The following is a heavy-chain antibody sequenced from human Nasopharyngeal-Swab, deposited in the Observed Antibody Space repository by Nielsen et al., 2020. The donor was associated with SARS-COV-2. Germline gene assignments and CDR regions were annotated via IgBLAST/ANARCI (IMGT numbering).Heavy chain of an antibody. Sequence: SVKVSCKASGGTFSSYAISWVRQAPGQGLEWMGRIIPILGIANYAQKFQGRVTIPADKSTSPAYMELSSLRSEDTAVYYCASSDLYFDWLPKYYGMDVWGQGTTVTVSS. J-gene: IGHJ6*02. CDR3: ASSDLYFDWLPKYYGMDV. V-gene: IGHV1-69*04. CDR1: GGTFSSYA. D-gene: IGHD3-9*01. CDR2: IIPILGIA.